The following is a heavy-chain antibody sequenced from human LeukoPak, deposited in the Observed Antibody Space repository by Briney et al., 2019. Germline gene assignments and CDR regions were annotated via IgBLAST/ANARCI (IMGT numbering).Heavy chain of an antibody. J-gene: IGHJ4*02. Sequence: SETLSLTCTVSGGSISSYYWSWIRQPPGKGLEWIVYIYYIGTTDYNPSLESPVTISVDTSNNQFSLKVSSVTAADTAVYYCARSSGAYRSFDYWGQGTLVPVSS. D-gene: IGHD1-26*01. CDR2: IYYIGTT. CDR3: ARSSGAYRSFDY. V-gene: IGHV4-59*01. CDR1: GGSISSYY.